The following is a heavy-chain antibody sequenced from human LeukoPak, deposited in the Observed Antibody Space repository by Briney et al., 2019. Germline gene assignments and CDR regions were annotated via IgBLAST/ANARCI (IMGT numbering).Heavy chain of an antibody. CDR3: ARDFTMVRGVIITKPNFDY. CDR1: GFTFSSYW. J-gene: IGHJ4*02. Sequence: PGGSLRLSCAASGFTFSSYWMSWVRQAPGKGLEWVSSISSSSKYIYHADSVKGRFTISRDNAKTSLYLQMNSLRAEDTAVYYCARDFTMVRGVIITKPNFDYWAQGLRSPSPQ. D-gene: IGHD3-10*01. V-gene: IGHV3-21*01. CDR2: ISSSSKYI.